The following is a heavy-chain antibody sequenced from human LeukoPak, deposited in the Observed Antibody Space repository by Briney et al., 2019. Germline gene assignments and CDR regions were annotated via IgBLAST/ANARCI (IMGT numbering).Heavy chain of an antibody. V-gene: IGHV3-7*01. CDR1: GFTFETFG. CDR2: IKDDGSEK. CDR3: TKGHYDSY. J-gene: IGHJ4*02. Sequence: GGYLRVSCAASGFTFETFGMSWVRRASGKGLEWVATIKDDGSEKYYVNSVRGRFTISRDNARNSLYLEMNSLRTEDTAVYYCTKGHYDSYWGQGTLVTVSS. D-gene: IGHD3-3*01.